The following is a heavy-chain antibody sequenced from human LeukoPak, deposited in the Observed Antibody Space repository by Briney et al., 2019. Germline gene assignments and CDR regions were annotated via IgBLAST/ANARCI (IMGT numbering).Heavy chain of an antibody. D-gene: IGHD3-10*01. J-gene: IGHJ4*02. CDR1: GGSISSGGYT. CDR2: IYHSGSI. Sequence: ASETLSLTCAVSGGSISSGGYTWSWIRQPPGKGLEWIGYIYHSGSIYYNPSLKSRVTISVDRSKNQFSLKLSSVTAADTAVYYCAMARGVLDYWGQGTLVTVSS. CDR3: AMARGVLDY. V-gene: IGHV4-30-2*01.